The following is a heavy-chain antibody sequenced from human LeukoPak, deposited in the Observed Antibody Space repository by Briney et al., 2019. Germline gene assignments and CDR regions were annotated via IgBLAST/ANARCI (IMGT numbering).Heavy chain of an antibody. J-gene: IGHJ4*02. CDR2: IYYSGST. Sequence: PSETLSLTCTVSGGSISSSSYYWGWIRQPPGKGLEWIGSIYYSGSTYYNPSLKSRVTISVDTSKNQFSLKLSSVTAADTAVYYCARYKQWLSHFDYWGQGTLVTVSS. D-gene: IGHD6-19*01. V-gene: IGHV4-39*07. CDR1: GGSISSSSYY. CDR3: ARYKQWLSHFDY.